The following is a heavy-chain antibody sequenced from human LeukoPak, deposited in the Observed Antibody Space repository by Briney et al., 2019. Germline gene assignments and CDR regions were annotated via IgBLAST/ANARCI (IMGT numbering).Heavy chain of an antibody. Sequence: ASETLSLTCAVSGGSISSHYWSWIRQPPGKGLEWIGYVYYNGITNYNPSLKSRVSISLDTSKNQFSLRLNSVTAAETAVYYCASQLGGTTFHWGQGTLVTVSS. CDR3: ASQLGGTTFH. V-gene: IGHV4-59*11. D-gene: IGHD1/OR15-1a*01. J-gene: IGHJ4*02. CDR2: VYYNGIT. CDR1: GGSISSHY.